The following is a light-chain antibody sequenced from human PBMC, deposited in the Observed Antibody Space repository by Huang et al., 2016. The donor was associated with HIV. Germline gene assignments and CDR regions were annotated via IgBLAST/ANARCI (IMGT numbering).Light chain of an antibody. V-gene: IGKV3-15*01. CDR3: QQYNSWPPWT. Sequence: EIVMTQSPATLSVSPGERATLSCRASQSVSSNLAWYQQKPGRAPRLLIYDTFTRATGIPARVSGSGFGTEFSLTINSLQSEDFAVYHCQQYNSWPPWTFGQGTKVEIK. J-gene: IGKJ1*01. CDR2: DTF. CDR1: QSVSSN.